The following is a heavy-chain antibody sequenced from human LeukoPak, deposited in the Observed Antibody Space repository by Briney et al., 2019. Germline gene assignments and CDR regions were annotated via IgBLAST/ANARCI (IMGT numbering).Heavy chain of an antibody. CDR1: GFTFSSYS. D-gene: IGHD6-25*01. CDR2: ISSSGSTI. V-gene: IGHV3-48*04. Sequence: TGGSLRLSCAASGFTFSSYSMNWVRQAPGKGLEWVSYISSSGSTIYYADSVKGRFTISRDNAKNSLYLQMNSLRAEDTAVYYCARDRRAARLTFDYWGQGTLVTVSS. J-gene: IGHJ4*02. CDR3: ARDRRAARLTFDY.